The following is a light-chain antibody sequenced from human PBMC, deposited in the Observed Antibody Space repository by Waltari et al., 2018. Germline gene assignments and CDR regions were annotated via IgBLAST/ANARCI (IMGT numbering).Light chain of an antibody. CDR3: QHYNIYPVM. V-gene: IGKV1-5*03. Sequence: DIQMTQSPSTLSASVGDRVTITCRASQSISDWVAWYQHKPGKAPNLLLYEASSLESGVPSRFSGSGSGAEFTLTISSLQPDDFATYYCQHYNIYPVMFGQGTRLEIK. CDR2: EAS. J-gene: IGKJ5*01. CDR1: QSISDW.